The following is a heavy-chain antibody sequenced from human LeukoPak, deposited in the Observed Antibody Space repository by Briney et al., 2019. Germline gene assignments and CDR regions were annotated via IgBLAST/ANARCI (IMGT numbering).Heavy chain of an antibody. D-gene: IGHD3-10*01. Sequence: SQTLSLTCTVSGCSFRRGDYYWSWIRQPPGKGLEWIGYIYHSGSTHYNPSLKSRVTISLDTSKNQFSLKLTSVTAADTAVYYCARETNSYGPLGYWGQGTLVSVSS. CDR1: GCSFRRGDYY. J-gene: IGHJ4*02. CDR3: ARETNSYGPLGY. CDR2: IYHSGST. V-gene: IGHV4-30-4*01.